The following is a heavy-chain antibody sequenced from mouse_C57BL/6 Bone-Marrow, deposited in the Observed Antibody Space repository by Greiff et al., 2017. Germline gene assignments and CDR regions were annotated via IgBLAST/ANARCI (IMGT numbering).Heavy chain of an antibody. Sequence: EVQLQESGPGLVKPSQSLSITCSVPGYSITSGYYWNWIRQFPGNKLEWMGYISYDGSNNYNPSLKNRISITRDTSKNQFFLKLNSVTTEDTATYYCAIYDGLAYWGQGTLVTVSA. CDR3: AIYDGLAY. CDR2: ISYDGSN. V-gene: IGHV3-6*01. D-gene: IGHD2-3*01. CDR1: GYSITSGYY. J-gene: IGHJ3*01.